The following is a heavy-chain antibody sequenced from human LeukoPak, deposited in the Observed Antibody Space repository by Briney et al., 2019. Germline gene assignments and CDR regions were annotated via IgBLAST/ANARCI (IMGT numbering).Heavy chain of an antibody. Sequence: GGSLRLSCAASGFTFSSYGMDWVRQAPGKGLEWVAVISYDGSNKYYADSVKGRFTISRDNSKNTLYLQMNSLRAEDTAIYYCAKVTSSGGSPYFFDYWGQGTLVTVSS. CDR2: ISYDGSNK. V-gene: IGHV3-30*18. CDR1: GFTFSSYG. D-gene: IGHD3-10*01. CDR3: AKVTSSGGSPYFFDY. J-gene: IGHJ4*02.